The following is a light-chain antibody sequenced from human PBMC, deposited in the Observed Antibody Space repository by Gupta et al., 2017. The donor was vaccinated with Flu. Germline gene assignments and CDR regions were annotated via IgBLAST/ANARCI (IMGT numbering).Light chain of an antibody. J-gene: IGLJ2*01. CDR1: NIRNKS. CDR3: QVWDAGSDHVV. CDR2: DDS. V-gene: IGLV3-21*02. Sequence: SYVLTQPLSVSVAPGPTARITCEGDNIRNKSVHWHQQKAGQAPVLVVYDDSDRPSGIPERFSGSNSGNTATLTISRVEAGDEADYHCQVWDAGSDHVVFGGGTHLTVL.